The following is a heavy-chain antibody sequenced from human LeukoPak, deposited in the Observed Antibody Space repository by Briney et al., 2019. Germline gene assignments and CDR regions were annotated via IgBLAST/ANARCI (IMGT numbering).Heavy chain of an antibody. J-gene: IGHJ4*02. CDR1: GYTFTGYY. CDR3: AREAKGYPYYFDY. Sequence: ASVKVSCKASGYTFTGYYMHWVRQAPGQGLEWMGWINPNSGGTNYAQKFQGRVTMTRDTSISTAYMELSGLRSDDTAVYYCAREAKGYPYYFDYWGQGTLVTVSS. CDR2: INPNSGGT. D-gene: IGHD5-12*01. V-gene: IGHV1-2*02.